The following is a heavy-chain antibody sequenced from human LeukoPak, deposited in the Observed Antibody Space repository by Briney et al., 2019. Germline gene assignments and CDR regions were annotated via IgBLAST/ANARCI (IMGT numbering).Heavy chain of an antibody. CDR2: IYYSGST. Sequence: SETLSLTCTVSGGSISSYYWSWIRQPPGKGLEWIGYIYYSGSTNYNPSLKSRVTISVDTSKNQFSLKLSSVTAADTAVYCCARGGPGSYDLYWYFDLWGRGTLVAVSS. V-gene: IGHV4-59*08. CDR1: GGSISSYY. D-gene: IGHD1-26*01. J-gene: IGHJ2*01. CDR3: ARGGPGSYDLYWYFDL.